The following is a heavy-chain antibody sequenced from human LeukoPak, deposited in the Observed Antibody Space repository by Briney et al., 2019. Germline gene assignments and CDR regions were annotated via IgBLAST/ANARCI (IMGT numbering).Heavy chain of an antibody. Sequence: GGSLRLSCAASGFTFSSYSMNWVRQAPGKGLEWVSVIYSGGSTYYADSVKGRFTISRDNSKNTLYLQMNSLRAEDTAVYYCARGSRGPHPYYYDSSGYMDYWGQGTLVTVSS. CDR1: GFTFSSYS. J-gene: IGHJ4*02. CDR3: ARGSRGPHPYYYDSSGYMDY. V-gene: IGHV3-53*01. D-gene: IGHD3-22*01. CDR2: IYSGGST.